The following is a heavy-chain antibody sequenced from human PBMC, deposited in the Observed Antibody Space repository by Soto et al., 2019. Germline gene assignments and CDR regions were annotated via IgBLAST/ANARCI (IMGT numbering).Heavy chain of an antibody. CDR1: GFTFSSYA. CDR2: ISGSGGST. V-gene: IGHV3-23*01. D-gene: IGHD3-22*01. Sequence: GGSLRLSCAASGFTFSSYAMSWVRQAPGKGLEWVSAISGSGGSTYYADSVKGRFTISRDNSKNTLYLQMNSLRAEDTAVYYCAKDRTYYYDSSGYYYFDYWGQGTLVTVSS. CDR3: AKDRTYYYDSSGYYYFDY. J-gene: IGHJ4*02.